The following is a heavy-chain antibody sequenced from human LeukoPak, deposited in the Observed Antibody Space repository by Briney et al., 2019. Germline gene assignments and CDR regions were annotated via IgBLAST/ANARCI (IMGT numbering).Heavy chain of an antibody. D-gene: IGHD6-19*01. J-gene: IGHJ5*01. Sequence: GGSLRLSCAASGFTFSSYWMSWVRQAPGKGLEWVSAISGSGSSTYYADSVKGRFTISRDNSKNTLYLQMNSLRAEDTAVYYCAKGGYSSGWYNINWFDSWGQGTLVTVSS. V-gene: IGHV3-23*01. CDR3: AKGGYSSGWYNINWFDS. CDR1: GFTFSSYW. CDR2: ISGSGSST.